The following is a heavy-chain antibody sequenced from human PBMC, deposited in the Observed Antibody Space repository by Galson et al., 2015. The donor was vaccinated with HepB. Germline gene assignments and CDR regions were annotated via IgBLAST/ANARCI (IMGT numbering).Heavy chain of an antibody. J-gene: IGHJ3*02. CDR1: GGSISSGSYY. CDR2: IYTSGST. V-gene: IGHV4-61*02. D-gene: IGHD1-26*01. CDR3: AGGVGAPPGAFDI. Sequence: PLSLTCTVSGGSISSGSYYWSWLRQPAGKGLEWIGRIYTSGSTNYNPSLKSRVTMSVDTSKNQFSLKLSSVTAADTAVYYCAGGVGAPPGAFDIWGQGTMVTVSS.